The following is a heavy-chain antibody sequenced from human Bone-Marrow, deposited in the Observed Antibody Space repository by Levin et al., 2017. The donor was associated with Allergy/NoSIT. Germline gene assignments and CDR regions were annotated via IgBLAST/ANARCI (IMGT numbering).Heavy chain of an antibody. CDR2: IGSAGDT. Sequence: GGSLRLSCAVSGLSFNDYDMHWVRQPTGRGLEWVSAIGSAGDTYYPGSVKGRFTISRDNAKNSFYLQMNSLRAGDTAVYFCASSYGDYPIDYWGQGTLVTVSS. V-gene: IGHV3-13*04. CDR1: GLSFNDYD. J-gene: IGHJ4*02. D-gene: IGHD4-17*01. CDR3: ASSYGDYPIDY.